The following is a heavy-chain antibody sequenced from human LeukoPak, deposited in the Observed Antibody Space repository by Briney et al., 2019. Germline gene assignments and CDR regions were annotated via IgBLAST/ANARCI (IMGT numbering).Heavy chain of an antibody. V-gene: IGHV3-21*01. D-gene: IGHD3-3*01. CDR1: GFTFSSYS. J-gene: IGHJ4*02. CDR3: ARTPYWSGYYTVDY. CDR2: ISSSSSYI. Sequence: KSGGSLRLSCAASGFTFSSYSMNWVRQAPGKGLEWVSSISSSSSYIYYADSVKGRFTISRDNAKNSLYLQMNSLRAEDTAVYYCARTPYWSGYYTVDYWGQGTLVTVSS.